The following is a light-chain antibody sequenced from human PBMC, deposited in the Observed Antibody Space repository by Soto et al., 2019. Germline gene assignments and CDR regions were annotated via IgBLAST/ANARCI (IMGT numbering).Light chain of an antibody. V-gene: IGKV1-12*01. CDR1: QVITNW. CDR2: AAS. CDR3: QQTHSSPFP. J-gene: IGKJ4*01. Sequence: DIQMTQSPSSVSASVGDKVTITCRASQVITNWLAWYQQRPGRAPELLIYAASNLRSGVPSRFTGSGSGTFFTLTINSLQPEDFAVYFCQQTHSSPFPVGGGTRV.